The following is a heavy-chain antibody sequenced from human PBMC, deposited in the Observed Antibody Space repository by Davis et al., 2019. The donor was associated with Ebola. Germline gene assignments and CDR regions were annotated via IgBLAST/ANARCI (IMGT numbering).Heavy chain of an antibody. J-gene: IGHJ3*01. D-gene: IGHD1-26*01. Sequence: PSETLSLTCGVYGGSFSVYQWSWIRQPPGKGLEWIGEINHSGSTTYNPSLKSRVTISMDKSKIQFFLNLTSVSAADTAIYYCARGWEGWGQGTMVTVSS. CDR3: ARGWEG. CDR2: INHSGST. CDR1: GGSFSVYQ. V-gene: IGHV4-34*01.